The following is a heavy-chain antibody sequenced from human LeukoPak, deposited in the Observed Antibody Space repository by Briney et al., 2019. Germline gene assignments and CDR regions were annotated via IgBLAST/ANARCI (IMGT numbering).Heavy chain of an antibody. D-gene: IGHD1-26*01. V-gene: IGHV1-18*01. CDR2: ISAYNGNT. Sequence: ASVKVSCKASGYTFTSYGISWVRQAPGQGLEWMGWISAYNGNTNYAQKLQGRVTMTTDTSTSTAYMELRSLRSDDTAVYYCARAVSGSYWGGEYFDYWGQGTLVTVSS. CDR3: ARAVSGSYWGGEYFDY. J-gene: IGHJ4*02. CDR1: GYTFTSYG.